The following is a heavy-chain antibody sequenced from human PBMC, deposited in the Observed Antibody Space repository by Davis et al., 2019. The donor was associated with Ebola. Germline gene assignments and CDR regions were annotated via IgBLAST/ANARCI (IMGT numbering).Heavy chain of an antibody. CDR2: ISGDGGST. CDR1: GFTFDDYA. D-gene: IGHD6-6*01. CDR3: AKSAEYSSSLYYYGMDV. J-gene: IGHJ6*02. Sequence: PGGSLRLSCAASGFTFDDYAMHWVRQAPGKGLEWVSLISGDGGSTYYADSVKGRFTISRDNSKNSLYLQMNSLRTEDTALYYCAKSAEYSSSLYYYGMDVWGQGTTVTVSS. V-gene: IGHV3-43*02.